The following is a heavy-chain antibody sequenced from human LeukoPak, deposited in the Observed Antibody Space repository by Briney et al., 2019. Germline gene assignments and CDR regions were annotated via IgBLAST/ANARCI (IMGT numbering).Heavy chain of an antibody. Sequence: GASVKVSCKASGYTFTNYGTTWVRQAPGQGLEWMGWISAYSGNTNYAQKFQGRVTMTTDTSTSTAYMELRSLRSDDTAVYYCARRESRYYYMDVWGKGTTVTVSS. J-gene: IGHJ6*03. D-gene: IGHD6-13*01. CDR2: ISAYSGNT. CDR1: GYTFTNYG. CDR3: ARRESRYYYMDV. V-gene: IGHV1-18*01.